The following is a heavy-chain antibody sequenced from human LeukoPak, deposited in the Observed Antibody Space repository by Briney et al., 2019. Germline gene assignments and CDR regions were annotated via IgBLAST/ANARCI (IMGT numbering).Heavy chain of an antibody. J-gene: IGHJ4*02. CDR1: GFTFSNYN. CDR3: AKDDGSSDIDF. CDR2: IISSSSTI. V-gene: IGHV3-48*01. Sequence: PGGSLTLSCSASGFTFSNYNMNWVRQAPGEGGGWVSYIISSSSTIYYTDSVKGRFTISRDNSKNTLYLQMNSLRAEDTAVYYCAKDDGSSDIDFWGQGTVVTVSS. D-gene: IGHD6-13*01.